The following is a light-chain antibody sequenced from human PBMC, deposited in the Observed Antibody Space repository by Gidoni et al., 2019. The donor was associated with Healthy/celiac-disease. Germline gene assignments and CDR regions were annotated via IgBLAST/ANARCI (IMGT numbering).Light chain of an antibody. Sequence: EIVLTHSPATLSLSPGERATLSCGASQSVSSYLAWYQQKPGQAPRLLIYDASNRATGIPARFSGSGSGTDFTLTISSLEPEDFAVYYCQQRSNWSITFXQXTRLEIK. CDR1: QSVSSY. CDR2: DAS. CDR3: QQRSNWSIT. V-gene: IGKV3-11*01. J-gene: IGKJ5*01.